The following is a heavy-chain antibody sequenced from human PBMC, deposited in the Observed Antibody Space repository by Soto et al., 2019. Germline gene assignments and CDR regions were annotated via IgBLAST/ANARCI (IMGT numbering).Heavy chain of an antibody. V-gene: IGHV4-4*07. D-gene: IGHD5-12*01. CDR2: IYTSGST. J-gene: IGHJ6*02. Sequence: QVQLQESGPGLVKPSETLSLTCTVSGGSISSYYWSWIRQPAGKGLEWIGRIYTSGSTNYNPSLKSRVTMSVDTSKNQFSLKLSSVTAADTAVYYCARDGYSGYDEAYYYYGMDVWGQGTTVTVSS. CDR3: ARDGYSGYDEAYYYYGMDV. CDR1: GGSISSYY.